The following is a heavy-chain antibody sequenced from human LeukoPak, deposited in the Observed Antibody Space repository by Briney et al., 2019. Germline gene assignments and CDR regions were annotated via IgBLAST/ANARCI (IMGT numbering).Heavy chain of an antibody. CDR2: IAYDRSNT. Sequence: GGSLRLSCAASGFTFSYYAMHWVRQAPGKGLEWVALIAYDRSNTYYAASVKGRFTISRDNSKTTLYLQMNSLTPEDTAVYYCARGLPAYTGYDRAGYWGQGTLVTVSS. D-gene: IGHD5-12*01. CDR1: GFTFSYYA. J-gene: IGHJ4*02. V-gene: IGHV3-30*04. CDR3: ARGLPAYTGYDRAGY.